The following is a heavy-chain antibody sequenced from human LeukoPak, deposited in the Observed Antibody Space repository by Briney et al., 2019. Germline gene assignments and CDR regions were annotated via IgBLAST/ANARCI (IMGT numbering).Heavy chain of an antibody. CDR2: IRYDGSNK. V-gene: IGHV3-30*02. CDR3: AKGELGYCSSTSCYRFDY. CDR1: GFTFSSYG. J-gene: IGHJ4*02. Sequence: GGSLRLSCAASGFTFSSYGMHWVRQAPGKGLEWVAFIRYDGSNKYYADSVKGRFTISRDNSKNTLYLQMNSLRAEDTAVYYCAKGELGYCSSTSCYRFDYWGQGTLVTVSS. D-gene: IGHD2-2*01.